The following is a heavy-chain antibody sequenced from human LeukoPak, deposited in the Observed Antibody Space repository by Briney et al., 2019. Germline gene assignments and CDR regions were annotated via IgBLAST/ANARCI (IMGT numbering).Heavy chain of an antibody. CDR1: GFTFSSYS. V-gene: IGHV3-48*04. Sequence: GGSLRLSCAASGFTFSSYSMNWVRQAPGKGLEWVSYISSSSTIYYADSVKGRFTISRDNAKNSLYLQMNSLRAEDTAVYYCARVFRAEQHLGTGHYYYMDVWGKGTTVTVSS. CDR2: ISSSSTI. D-gene: IGHD6-13*01. J-gene: IGHJ6*03. CDR3: ARVFRAEQHLGTGHYYYMDV.